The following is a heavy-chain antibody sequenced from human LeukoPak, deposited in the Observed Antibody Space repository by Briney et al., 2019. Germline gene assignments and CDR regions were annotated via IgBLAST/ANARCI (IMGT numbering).Heavy chain of an antibody. V-gene: IGHV4-59*08. CDR2: INYSGTN. D-gene: IGHD1-26*01. CDR1: GGSISSYF. Sequence: KSSETLSLTCTVSGGSISSYFRIWIRQPPGKGLEWVGFINYSGTNNYNPSLKSPVTMSVDTSKHQFTLRLSSVTAADTAVFYCAMSGSYYSFDYWGQGTLVTVSS. J-gene: IGHJ4*02. CDR3: AMSGSYYSFDY.